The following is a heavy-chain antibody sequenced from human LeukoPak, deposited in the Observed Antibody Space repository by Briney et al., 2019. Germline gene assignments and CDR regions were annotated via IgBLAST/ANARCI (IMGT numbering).Heavy chain of an antibody. V-gene: IGHV3-30*18. Sequence: GGSLILSCAAAGFIFFSYSMYWGRQAPGKGRGWVAVISFVGGKTNSTESVRGGFPFSRDNSKITLLLQMNSLRAEDTAVYYCAKDFGYDSGTYLEQWGQGTLVTVSS. D-gene: IGHD3-10*01. CDR3: AKDFGYDSGTYLEQ. J-gene: IGHJ4*02. CDR1: GFIFFSYS. CDR2: ISFVGGKT.